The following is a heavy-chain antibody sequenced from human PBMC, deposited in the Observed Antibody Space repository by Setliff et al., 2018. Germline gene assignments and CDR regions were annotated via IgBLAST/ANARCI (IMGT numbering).Heavy chain of an antibody. V-gene: IGHV4-34*01. D-gene: IGHD3-10*01. CDR3: ATDGPVLNGDYIS. J-gene: IGHJ5*02. CDR2: INHSGST. Sequence: SETLSLTCAASGGSFSDYYWTWIRQPPGKGLEWIGEINHSGSTNYNPSLKSRVTVSVDTSKNQFSLSLRSVTAADTAVYYCATDGPVLNGDYISWGQGTLVTVSS. CDR1: GGSFSDYY.